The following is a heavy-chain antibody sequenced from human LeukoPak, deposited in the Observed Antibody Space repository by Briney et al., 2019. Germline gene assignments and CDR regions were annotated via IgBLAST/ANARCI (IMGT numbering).Heavy chain of an antibody. J-gene: IGHJ4*02. CDR2: INGSGGNT. CDR3: AKVGTGITGTTYSETNGGFDY. Sequence: GGSLRLSCAASGFTFIRYAMSWVRQAPWKGLEGVSAINGSGGNTYFLDCVKGRLTISSDNSKNTLFLQMNSLRAEDTAVYYCAKVGTGITGTTYSETNGGFDYWGQGTLVTVSS. CDR1: GFTFIRYA. D-gene: IGHD1-20*01. V-gene: IGHV3-23*01.